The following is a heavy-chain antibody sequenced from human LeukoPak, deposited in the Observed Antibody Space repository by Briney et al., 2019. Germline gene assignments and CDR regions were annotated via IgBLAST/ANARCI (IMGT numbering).Heavy chain of an antibody. CDR2: INPNSADA. D-gene: IGHD1-26*01. Sequence: ASVKVSCKASGYTFTGYYMHWVRQAPGQGLEWMGWINPNSADAIYAQKFQGRVTMTRDTSISTAYMELSRLRSDDTAVYYCARDHSGSRALDAFDIWGQGTMVTVSS. CDR3: ARDHSGSRALDAFDI. J-gene: IGHJ3*02. CDR1: GYTFTGYY. V-gene: IGHV1-2*02.